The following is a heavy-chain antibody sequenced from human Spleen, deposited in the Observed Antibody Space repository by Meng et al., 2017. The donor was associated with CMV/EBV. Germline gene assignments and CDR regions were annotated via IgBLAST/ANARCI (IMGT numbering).Heavy chain of an antibody. CDR3: ARFRRELGYFDY. V-gene: IGHV3-30*04. Sequence: GESLKISCAASGFTFSSYAMHWVRQAPGKGLEWVAVISYDGSNKYYADSVKGRFTISRDNSKNTLYLQMNSLRAEDTAVYYCARFRRELGYFDYWGQGTLVTVSS. CDR1: GFTFSSYA. D-gene: IGHD1-26*01. CDR2: ISYDGSNK. J-gene: IGHJ4*02.